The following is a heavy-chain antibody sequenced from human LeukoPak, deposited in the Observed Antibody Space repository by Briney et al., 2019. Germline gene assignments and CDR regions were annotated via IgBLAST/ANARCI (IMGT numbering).Heavy chain of an antibody. CDR1: GYTFTGYY. CDR2: INPNSGGT. V-gene: IGHV1-2*02. CDR3: ARMAGYYHGMDV. D-gene: IGHD3-16*01. J-gene: IGHJ6*02. Sequence: ASVKVSCKASGYTFTGYYMHWVRQAPGQGLEWMGWINPNSGGTNYAQKFQGRVTMTRDTSISTAYMELSRLRSEDTAVYYCARMAGYYHGMDVWGQGTTVTVSS.